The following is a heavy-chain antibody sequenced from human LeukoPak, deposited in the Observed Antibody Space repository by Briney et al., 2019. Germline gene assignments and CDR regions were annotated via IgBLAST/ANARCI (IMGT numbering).Heavy chain of an antibody. CDR2: ISTSSSTK. J-gene: IGHJ4*02. Sequence: PGGSLRLSWAASGFNFSSYDMNWVRQAPGKGLEWVSYISTSSSTKYYADSVKGRFTISRDNAKNSLYLQMNSLRDEDTAVYYCARGKIGYYYGDYDGYWGQGTLVTVSS. CDR3: ARGKIGYYYGDYDGY. CDR1: GFNFSSYD. V-gene: IGHV3-48*02. D-gene: IGHD4-17*01.